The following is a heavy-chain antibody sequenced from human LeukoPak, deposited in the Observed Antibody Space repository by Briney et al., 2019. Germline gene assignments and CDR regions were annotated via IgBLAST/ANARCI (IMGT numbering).Heavy chain of an antibody. J-gene: IGHJ6*03. V-gene: IGHV1-46*01. CDR2: INPSGGST. CDR3: ARDSLELFLAAADYYYYYYMDV. Sequence: ASVKVSCKASGYTFTSYYMHWVRQAPGQGLEWMGIINPSGGSTSYAQKFQGRVTMTRDMSTSTVYMELSSLRSEDTAVYYCARDSLELFLAAADYYYYYYMDVWGKGTTVTVSS. CDR1: GYTFTSYY. D-gene: IGHD6-13*01.